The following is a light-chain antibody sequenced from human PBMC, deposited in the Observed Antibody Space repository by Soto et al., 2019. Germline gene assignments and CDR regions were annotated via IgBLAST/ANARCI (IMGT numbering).Light chain of an antibody. CDR3: QQHSNSPWT. J-gene: IGKJ1*01. CDR1: QSVTSNY. Sequence: PGESAVLSYRASQSVTSNYLVWYRQKPGQAPRLLIYAISSRAAGIPDRFNGSGSGTDFTLTITRLEPEDSAVYYCQQHSNSPWTFGQGTKVDIK. CDR2: AIS. V-gene: IGKV3D-20*02.